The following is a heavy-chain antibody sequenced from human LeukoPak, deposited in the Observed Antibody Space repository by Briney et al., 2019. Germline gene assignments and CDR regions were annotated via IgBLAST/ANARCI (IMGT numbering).Heavy chain of an antibody. CDR3: AKMSPSGGNSA. V-gene: IGHV3-23*01. D-gene: IGHD4-23*01. Sequence: GGSLRLSCAASGFTFSNYAMSWVRQAPGKGLEWVSAISGNGGSTYYADSVRGRFTISRDNSKNTLYLQMNSLTAEDTAVYYCAKMSPSGGNSAWGQGTLVTVSS. CDR1: GFTFSNYA. J-gene: IGHJ4*02. CDR2: ISGNGGST.